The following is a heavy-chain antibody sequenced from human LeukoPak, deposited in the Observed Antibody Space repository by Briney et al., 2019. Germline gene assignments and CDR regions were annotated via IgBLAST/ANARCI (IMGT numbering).Heavy chain of an antibody. CDR1: GFTFSSYA. J-gene: IGHJ4*02. V-gene: IGHV3-23*01. D-gene: IGHD3-3*01. CDR2: ISGSGGST. CDR3: AKARYDFWSGQTRGYFDY. Sequence: GGSLRLSCAASGFTFSSYAMSWVRQAPGKGLEWVSAISGSGGSTYYADSVKGRFTISRDNSKNTLYLQMNSLRAEDTAVYYCAKARYDFWSGQTRGYFDYWGQGTLVTVSS.